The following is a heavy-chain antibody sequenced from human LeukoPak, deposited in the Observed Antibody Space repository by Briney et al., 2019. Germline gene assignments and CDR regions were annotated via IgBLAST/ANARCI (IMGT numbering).Heavy chain of an antibody. CDR2: IYHSGST. V-gene: IGHV4-38-2*02. CDR1: GYSISSGYY. Sequence: PSETLSLTCTVSGYSISSGYYWGWIRQPPGKGLEWIGSIYHSGSTYYNPSLKSRVTISVDTSKNQFSLKLSSVTAADTAVYYCARQGIGSCSDYWGQGTLVTVSS. D-gene: IGHD2-15*01. CDR3: ARQGIGSCSDY. J-gene: IGHJ4*02.